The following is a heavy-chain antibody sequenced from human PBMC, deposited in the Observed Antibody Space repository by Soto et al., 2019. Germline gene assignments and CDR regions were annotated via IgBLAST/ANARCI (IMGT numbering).Heavy chain of an antibody. D-gene: IGHD5-12*01. J-gene: IGHJ6*03. V-gene: IGHV1-2*02. Sequence: VQLVQSGAEVKKPGASVKVSCKTSGDSFNDYYIHWVRQAPGQGLEWMGWINPNGGVTKYAQKFQGRVTEAGATYSKTFYLELRSLRSDDTAVYYCARESGGATATLDYYYFYMDVWGKGTMVTVSS. CDR2: INPNGGVT. CDR3: ARESGGATATLDYYYFYMDV. CDR1: GDSFNDYY.